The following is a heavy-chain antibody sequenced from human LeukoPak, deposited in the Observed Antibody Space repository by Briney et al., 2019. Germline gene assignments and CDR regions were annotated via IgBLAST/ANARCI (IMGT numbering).Heavy chain of an antibody. CDR3: ARERRAGTGWFDP. CDR1: GFTFSSYW. J-gene: IGHJ5*02. V-gene: IGHV3-30-3*01. D-gene: IGHD6-13*01. Sequence: PGGSLRLSCAASGFTFSSYWMSWVRQAPGKGLEWVAVISYDGSNKYYADSVKGRFTISRDNSKNTLYLQMNSLRAEDTAVYYCARERRAGTGWFDPWGQGTLVTVSS. CDR2: ISYDGSNK.